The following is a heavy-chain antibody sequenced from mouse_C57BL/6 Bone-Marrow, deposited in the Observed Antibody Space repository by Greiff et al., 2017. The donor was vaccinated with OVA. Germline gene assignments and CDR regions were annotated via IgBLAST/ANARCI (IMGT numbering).Heavy chain of an antibody. V-gene: IGHV5-4*01. CDR3: ARDDDYDDGFDY. CDR1: GFTFSSYA. D-gene: IGHD2-4*01. J-gene: IGHJ2*01. CDR2: ISDGGSYT. Sequence: EVKLMASGGGLVKPGGSLKLSCAASGFTFSSYAMSWVRQTPEKRLEWVATISDGGSYTYYPDNVKGRFTISRDNAKNNLYLQMSHLKSEDTAMYYCARDDDYDDGFDYWGQGTTLTVSS.